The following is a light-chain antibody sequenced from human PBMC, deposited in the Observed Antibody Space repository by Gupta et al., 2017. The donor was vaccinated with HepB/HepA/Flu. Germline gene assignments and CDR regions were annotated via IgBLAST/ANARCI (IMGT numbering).Light chain of an antibody. CDR3: QEYSGTPRT. CDR2: WAS. Sequence: DIVMTQSPDSLAVSLGERATINCKSSQSVLYSSNNKNYLAWYQQKPGQPPKLLIYWASTRESGVPDRFSGRGSGTDFTLTISSLQAEDVAVYYCQEYSGTPRTSGPEASVEI. CDR1: QSVLYSSNNKNY. J-gene: IGKJ1*01. V-gene: IGKV4-1*01.